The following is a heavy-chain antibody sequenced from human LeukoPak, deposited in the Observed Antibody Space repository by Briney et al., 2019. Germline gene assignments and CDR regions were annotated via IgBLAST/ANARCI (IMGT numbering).Heavy chain of an antibody. Sequence: SETLSLTCTVSGGSISSYYWSWIRQPAGKGLEWIGRIYTSGSTNYNPSPKSRVTISVDTSKNQFSLKLSSVTAADTAVYYCAKGGIAAAGHDAFDIWGQGTMVTVSS. CDR2: IYTSGST. D-gene: IGHD6-13*01. V-gene: IGHV4-4*07. J-gene: IGHJ3*02. CDR1: GGSISSYY. CDR3: AKGGIAAAGHDAFDI.